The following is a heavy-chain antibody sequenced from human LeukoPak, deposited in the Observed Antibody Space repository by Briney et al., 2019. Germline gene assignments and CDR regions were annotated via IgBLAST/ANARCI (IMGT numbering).Heavy chain of an antibody. Sequence: SETLSLTCTVSGGSISSSSYYWGWIRQPPGKGREGFGMIYYSGSTYYKPSLKNRVTISVETSKNQFSLKLRSVTAADTAVYYCARHTSRDGYNLDWGQGTLVTVSS. CDR1: GGSISSSSYY. D-gene: IGHD5-24*01. V-gene: IGHV4-39*01. CDR3: ARHTSRDGYNLD. J-gene: IGHJ4*02. CDR2: IYYSGST.